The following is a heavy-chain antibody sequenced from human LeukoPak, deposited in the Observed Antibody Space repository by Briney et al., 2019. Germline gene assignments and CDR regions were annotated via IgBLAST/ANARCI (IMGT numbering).Heavy chain of an antibody. V-gene: IGHV3-23*01. CDR2: ISGSGGST. J-gene: IGHJ5*02. Sequence: PGESLRLSCAASGFTFSSYAMSWVRQAPGKGLEWVSAISGSGGSTYYADSVKGRFTISRDNSKNTLCLQMTSLRAEDTAVYYCADQLLINWFDPWGQGTLVTVSS. CDR1: GFTFSSYA. D-gene: IGHD2-2*01. CDR3: ADQLLINWFDP.